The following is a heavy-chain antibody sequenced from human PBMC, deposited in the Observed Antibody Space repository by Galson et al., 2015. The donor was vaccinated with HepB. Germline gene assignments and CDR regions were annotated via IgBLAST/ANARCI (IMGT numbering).Heavy chain of an antibody. J-gene: IGHJ4*02. V-gene: IGHV3-23*01. CDR3: AKGSYGVPAAIRDY. D-gene: IGHD2-2*02. CDR2: ISSSGAST. CDR1: GFTFSTYA. Sequence: SLRLPCAASGFTFSTYAMSWVRQAPGKGLEWVSSISSSGASTYYADSVKGRFTISRDNSKNTLYLQMNSLRAEDTAVYYCAKGSYGVPAAIRDYWGRGTLVTVSS.